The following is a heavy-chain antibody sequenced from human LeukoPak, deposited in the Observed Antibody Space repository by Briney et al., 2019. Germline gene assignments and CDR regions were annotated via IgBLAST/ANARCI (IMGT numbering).Heavy chain of an antibody. V-gene: IGHV4-61*02. Sequence: SETLSLTCTVSGGSISSSIYYWGWIRQPAGKGLEWIGRTYTSGSTNYNPSLKSRVTMSVDMSKNQFSLKLSSMIAADTAVYYCARRGSATVDYYFDYWGQGTLVTVSS. D-gene: IGHD4-23*01. J-gene: IGHJ4*02. CDR2: TYTSGST. CDR1: GGSISSSIYY. CDR3: ARRGSATVDYYFDY.